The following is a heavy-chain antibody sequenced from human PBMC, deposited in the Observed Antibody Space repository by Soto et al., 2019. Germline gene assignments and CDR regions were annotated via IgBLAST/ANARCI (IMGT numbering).Heavy chain of an antibody. Sequence: QVQLLQSGAEVKKPGSSVKVSCKASGGTFSSYAISWVRQAPGQGLEWMGGIIPIFGTANYAQKFQGRVTITADKSTSTAYMELSSLRSEDTAVYYCASIGGEIPAATVDALAIWGQGTMVTVSS. D-gene: IGHD2-2*01. CDR1: GGTFSSYA. J-gene: IGHJ3*02. V-gene: IGHV1-69*06. CDR2: IIPIFGTA. CDR3: ASIGGEIPAATVDALAI.